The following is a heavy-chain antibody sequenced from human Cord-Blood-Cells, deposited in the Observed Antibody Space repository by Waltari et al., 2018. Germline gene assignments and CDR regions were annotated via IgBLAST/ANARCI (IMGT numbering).Heavy chain of an antibody. J-gene: IGHJ6*03. CDR2: ANADNSNT. CDR3: ARGYGAGSYYYYCYMDV. D-gene: IGHD3-10*01. V-gene: IGHV1-18*04. CDR1: GYTFTSYG. Sequence: QVQLVQSGAEVKKPGASVKVSCKASGYTFTSYGIRWVRQAPGPGLELMGWANADNSNTNSAQKVQGGGTMTTDTSASTADMDLGSLGSDDPAVYYCARGYGAGSYYYYCYMDVCGKGTTVTVSS.